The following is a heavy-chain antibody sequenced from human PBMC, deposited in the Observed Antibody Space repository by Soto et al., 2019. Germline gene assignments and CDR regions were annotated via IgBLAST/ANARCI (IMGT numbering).Heavy chain of an antibody. V-gene: IGHV1-18*01. CDR3: ARWLPPEDY. J-gene: IGHJ4*02. D-gene: IGHD6-19*01. Sequence: QVQLVQSGAEVKKPGASVKVSCKASGYTFTSYGISWVRQAPGQGLEWMGWISAYNGNTKYSQKLQGRVTMTTDTXTSTXYMKLRSLRSDDTAVYYCARWLPPEDYWGQGTLVTVSS. CDR1: GYTFTSYG. CDR2: ISAYNGNT.